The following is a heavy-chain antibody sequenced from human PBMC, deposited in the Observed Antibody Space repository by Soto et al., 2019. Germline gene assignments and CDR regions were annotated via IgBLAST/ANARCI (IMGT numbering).Heavy chain of an antibody. J-gene: IGHJ4*02. Sequence: QVQLQQWGAGLLKPSETLSLTCAVYGGSFSGYYWTWIRQPPGTGLEWIGGINHSGSTHYNPSLKSRVTISVDTSKTPSSLKLPSVTAADTAVYYCARDKITALFDYWGQGTLVTVPS. D-gene: IGHD3-10*01. V-gene: IGHV4-34*01. CDR1: GGSFSGYY. CDR3: ARDKITALFDY. CDR2: INHSGST.